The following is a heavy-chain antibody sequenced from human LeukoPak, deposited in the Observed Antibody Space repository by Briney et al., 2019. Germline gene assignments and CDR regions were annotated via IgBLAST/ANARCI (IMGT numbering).Heavy chain of an antibody. V-gene: IGHV4-59*01. CDR3: ARGRDYYDSSGYYYEGTIVDY. CDR1: GGSISSYY. J-gene: IGHJ4*02. D-gene: IGHD3-22*01. CDR2: IYYSGST. Sequence: SETLSLTCTVSGGSISSYYWSWIRQPPGKGLEWIGYIYYSGSTNYNPSFKSRVTISVDTSKNQFSLKLSSVTAADTAVYYCARGRDYYDSSGYYYEGTIVDYWGRGTLVTVSS.